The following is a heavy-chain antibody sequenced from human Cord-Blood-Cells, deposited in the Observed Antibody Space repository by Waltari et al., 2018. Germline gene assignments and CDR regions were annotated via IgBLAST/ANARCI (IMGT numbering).Heavy chain of an antibody. D-gene: IGHD6-13*01. J-gene: IGHJ5*02. CDR3: AAGMAAAGTRWFDP. CDR1: GGSISSSSYY. CDR2: IYYSGST. Sequence: QLQLQESGPGLVKPSETLSLTCTVSGGSISSSSYYWGWIRQPPGKGLEWIGSIYYSGSTYYTPSLKSRVTISVDTSKNQFSLKLSSVTAADTAVYYCAAGMAAAGTRWFDPWGQGTLVTVSS. V-gene: IGHV4-39*01.